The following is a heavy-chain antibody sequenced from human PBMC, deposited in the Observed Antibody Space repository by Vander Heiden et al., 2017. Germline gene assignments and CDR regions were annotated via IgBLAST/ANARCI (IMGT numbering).Heavy chain of an antibody. V-gene: IGHV3-9*01. J-gene: IGHJ5*02. Sequence: EVQLVESGGGLVQPGRSLRLSCAASGFTFDDYAMHWVRQAPGTGLEWVSGISLNSGSIGYADSVKGRFTISRDNAKNSLYLQMNRLRAEDTALYYCAKDAIGGDYDNWFDPWGQGTRVTVSS. CDR2: ISLNSGSI. CDR3: AKDAIGGDYDNWFDP. D-gene: IGHD1-26*01. CDR1: GFTFDDYA.